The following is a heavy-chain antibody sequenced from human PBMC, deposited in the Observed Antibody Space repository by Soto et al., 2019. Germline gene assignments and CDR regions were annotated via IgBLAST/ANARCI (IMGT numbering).Heavy chain of an antibody. CDR1: GYSFTSYL. D-gene: IGHD2-2*02. V-gene: IGHV5-10-1*01. CDR2: INPSDSYT. J-gene: IGHJ4*02. Sequence: GESLKISFQGSGYSFTSYLICWVRQRPVKGLEWMGRINPSDSYTTCSPSFQGHVTISTDKSFSTAYLQWSGLKASDTAMYYCARLGYRTGPSCYSFDSSGQRTLFTVSS. CDR3: ARLGYRTGPSCYSFDS.